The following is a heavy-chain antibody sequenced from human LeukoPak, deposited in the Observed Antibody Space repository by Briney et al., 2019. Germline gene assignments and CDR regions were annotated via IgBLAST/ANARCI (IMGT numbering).Heavy chain of an antibody. V-gene: IGHV3-23*01. J-gene: IGHJ4*02. CDR1: GFTFSSYA. Sequence: PGGSLRLSCAASGFTFSSYAMSWVRQTPGKGLEWVSAISGSGGSTYYADSVKGRFTISRDNSKKTLYLQTNSLRAEDTAVYYCAKAQYYDFWSDYYSPNFEYWGQGTLVTVSS. D-gene: IGHD3-3*01. CDR3: AKAQYYDFWSDYYSPNFEY. CDR2: ISGSGGST.